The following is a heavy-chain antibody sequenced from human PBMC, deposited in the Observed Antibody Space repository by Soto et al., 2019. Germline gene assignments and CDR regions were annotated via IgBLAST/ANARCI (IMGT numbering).Heavy chain of an antibody. CDR3: ARGLCGGDCRNYFDY. D-gene: IGHD2-21*01. CDR1: GGSFSGYY. CDR2: INHSGST. V-gene: IGHV4-34*01. Sequence: SETLSLTCAVYGGSFSGYYWSWIRQPPGKGLEWIGEINHSGSTNYNPSLKSRVTISVDTSKNQFSLKLSSVTAADTAVYYCARGLCGGDCRNYFDYWGQGTLVTVSS. J-gene: IGHJ4*02.